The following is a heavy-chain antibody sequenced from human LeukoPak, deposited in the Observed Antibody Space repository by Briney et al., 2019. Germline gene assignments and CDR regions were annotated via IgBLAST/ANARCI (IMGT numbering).Heavy chain of an antibody. CDR2: INPSGGST. Sequence: EASVKVSCKASGYTFTSYYMHWVRQAPGQGLEWMGIINPSGGSTSYAQKFQGRVTMTRDTSISTAYMELSRLRSDDTAVYYCARYYPGFQHWGQGTLVAVSS. CDR1: GYTFTSYY. V-gene: IGHV1-46*01. J-gene: IGHJ1*01. CDR3: ARYYPGFQH. D-gene: IGHD1-26*01.